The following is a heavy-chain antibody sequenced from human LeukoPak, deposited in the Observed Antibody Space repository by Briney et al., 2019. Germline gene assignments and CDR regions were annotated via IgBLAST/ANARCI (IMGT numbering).Heavy chain of an antibody. CDR2: ISSSGNTI. CDR3: ARREYCSGGSCKGFDP. J-gene: IGHJ5*02. Sequence: GGSLRLSCAASGFTFSSYEMNWVRQAPGKGLEWVSYISSSGNTIYYADSVQGRFTISRDNAKNSLFLQMNSLRAEDTAIYYCARREYCSGGSCKGFDPWGQGTLVTVSS. V-gene: IGHV3-48*03. CDR1: GFTFSSYE. D-gene: IGHD2-15*01.